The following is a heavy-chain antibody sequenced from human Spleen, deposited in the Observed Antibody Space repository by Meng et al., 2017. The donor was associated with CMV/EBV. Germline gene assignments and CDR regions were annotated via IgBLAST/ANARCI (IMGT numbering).Heavy chain of an antibody. J-gene: IGHJ4*02. CDR1: FNNYA. D-gene: IGHD3-22*01. CDR2: VSPYNDNR. CDR3: ARPYYSDTTGYYQGLFWDY. V-gene: IGHV1-18*01. Sequence: FNNYAITWIRQAPGQGLEWMGWVSPYNDNRNYAQNFQGRVTMTTDTSTNTAYMELRSLRSDDSAVYYCARPYYSDTTGYYQGLFWDYWGQGTLVTSPQ.